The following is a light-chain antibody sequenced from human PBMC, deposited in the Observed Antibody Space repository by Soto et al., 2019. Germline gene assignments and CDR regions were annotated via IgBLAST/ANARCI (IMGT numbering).Light chain of an antibody. CDR2: GAS. V-gene: IGKV3-15*01. J-gene: IGKJ2*01. CDR1: QSVSSN. CDR3: QQYKNWPMYT. Sequence: EIEMTQSPATLFVSPGERATLSCRASQSVSSNLAWYQQKPDQAPRLLIYGASTRATGIPARFSGSGSGTEFTLTISSLQSEDFAVYYCQQYKNWPMYTFGQGTKLEI.